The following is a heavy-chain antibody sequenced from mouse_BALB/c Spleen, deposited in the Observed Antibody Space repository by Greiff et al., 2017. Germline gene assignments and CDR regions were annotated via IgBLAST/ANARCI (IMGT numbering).Heavy chain of an antibody. J-gene: IGHJ3*01. CDR2: ISYSGST. D-gene: IGHD2-4*01. CDR3: ARSYDYGFAY. Sequence: EVKLQESGPGLVKPSQSLSLTCTVTGYSITSDYAWNWIRQFPGNKLEWMGYISYSGSTSYNPSLKSRISITRDTSKNQFFLQLNSVTTEDTATYYCARSYDYGFAYWGQGTLVTVSA. CDR1: GYSITSDYA. V-gene: IGHV3-2*02.